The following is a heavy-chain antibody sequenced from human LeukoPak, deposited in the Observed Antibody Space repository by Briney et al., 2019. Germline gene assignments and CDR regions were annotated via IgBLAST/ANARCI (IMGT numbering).Heavy chain of an antibody. V-gene: IGHV3-23*01. CDR2: LSGGGGST. CDR1: GFTFNSHA. D-gene: IGHD2-2*01. CDR3: AKVGYCDSTSCFRGYYFDS. Sequence: GGSLTLSCAAPGFTFNSHAMSWVRPAPGKGLEGVSSLSGGGGSTFYADSVKGRFTISRDNSKNTLYLQMSSRIAEDTAVYYCAKVGYCDSTSCFRGYYFDSWGQGTLVTVSS. J-gene: IGHJ4*02.